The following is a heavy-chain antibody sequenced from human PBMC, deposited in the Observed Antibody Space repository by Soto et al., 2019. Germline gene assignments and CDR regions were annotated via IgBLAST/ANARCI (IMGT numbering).Heavy chain of an antibody. Sequence: SETLSLTCTVSGGSISSSSYYWGWIRQPPGKGLEWIGSIYYSGSTYYNPSLKSRVTISVDTSKNQFSLKLSSVTAADTAVYYCARHPEYQLLSGEYYFDYWGQGTLVTVSS. V-gene: IGHV4-39*01. CDR3: ARHPEYQLLSGEYYFDY. CDR2: IYYSGST. J-gene: IGHJ4*02. D-gene: IGHD2-2*01. CDR1: GGSISSSSYY.